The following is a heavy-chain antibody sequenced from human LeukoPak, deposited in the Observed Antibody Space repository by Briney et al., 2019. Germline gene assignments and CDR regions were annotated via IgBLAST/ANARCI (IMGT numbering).Heavy chain of an antibody. CDR3: ARSAVGVGDAFDI. CDR1: GGSISSYD. CDR2: IYYSGST. J-gene: IGHJ3*02. Sequence: PSETLSLTCSVSGGSISSYDWSWIRQPPGKGLEWIGYIYYSGSTKYNPSLTSRVTISADTSKNEFSLTLSSVTAADTAVYYCARSAVGVGDAFDIWGQGTMVTVSS. D-gene: IGHD2-2*01. V-gene: IGHV4-59*01.